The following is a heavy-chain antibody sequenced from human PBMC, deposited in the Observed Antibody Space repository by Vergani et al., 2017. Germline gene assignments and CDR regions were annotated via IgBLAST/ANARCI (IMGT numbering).Heavy chain of an antibody. V-gene: IGHV3-30-3*01. Sequence: QVQLVESGGGLVKPGGSLRLSCAASGFTFSSYAMHWVRQAPGKGLEWVAVISYDGSNKYYADSVKGRFTISRDNSKNTLYLQMNSLRAEDTAVYYCARTTGAPYTNYYYYYMDVWGKGTTVTVSS. CDR3: ARTTGAPYTNYYYYYMDV. CDR1: GFTFSSYA. J-gene: IGHJ6*03. CDR2: ISYDGSNK. D-gene: IGHD1-1*01.